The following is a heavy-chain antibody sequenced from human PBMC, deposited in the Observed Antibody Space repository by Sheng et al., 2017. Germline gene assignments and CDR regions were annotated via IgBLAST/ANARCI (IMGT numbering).Heavy chain of an antibody. V-gene: IGHV3-30*18. Sequence: QVQLVESGGGVVQPGRSLRLSCAASGFTFSSYGMHWVRQAPGKGLEWVAVISFDGSIKSYADSVKGRFTISRDNSKNTLYLEMNSLRAEDTAVYLCAKRYSSSSYYSYGMDVWGPGTTVTVSS. CDR2: ISFDGSIK. J-gene: IGHJ6*02. CDR3: AKRYSSSSYYSYGMDV. D-gene: IGHD6-6*01. CDR1: GFTFSSYG.